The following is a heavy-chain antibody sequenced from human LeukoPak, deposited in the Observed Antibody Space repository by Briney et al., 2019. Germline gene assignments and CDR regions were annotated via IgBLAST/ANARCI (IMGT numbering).Heavy chain of an antibody. Sequence: GGSLRLSCAASGFTFSRYWMSWVRQAPGKGLECVANIKEDGSEKYYVDSVKGRFTISRDSAKNSLYLQMNSLRVEDTAIYYCSRGGNHDLDYWGQGTLVTVSS. CDR2: IKEDGSEK. CDR1: GFTFSRYW. V-gene: IGHV3-7*01. CDR3: SRGGNHDLDY. D-gene: IGHD1-26*01. J-gene: IGHJ4*02.